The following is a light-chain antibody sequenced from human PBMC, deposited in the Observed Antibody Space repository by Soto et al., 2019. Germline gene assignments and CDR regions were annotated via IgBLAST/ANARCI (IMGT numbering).Light chain of an antibody. CDR2: LGS. CDR3: MQALQTLLT. V-gene: IGKV2-28*01. J-gene: IGKJ4*01. Sequence: DIVMTQSPLSLPVTPGEPASISCRSSQSLLHSNGYNYLDWYLQKPGQSQQLLIYLGSNRASGVPDRFSGSGSGTDFTLTISRLEAEDVGVYYCMQALQTLLTFGGGTKVEIK. CDR1: QSLLHSNGYNY.